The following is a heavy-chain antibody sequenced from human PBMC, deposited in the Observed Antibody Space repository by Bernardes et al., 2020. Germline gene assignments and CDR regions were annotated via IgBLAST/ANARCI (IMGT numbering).Heavy chain of an antibody. J-gene: IGHJ5*02. CDR3: ARAGYSSSWYGKRGFDP. CDR1: GGSFSGYY. CDR2: INHSGST. V-gene: IGHV4-34*01. Sequence: SEPLSLTCAVYGGSFSGYYWSWIRQPPGKGLEWIGEINHSGSTNYNPSLKSRVTISVDTSKNQFSLKLSSVTAADTAVYYCARAGYSSSWYGKRGFDPWGQGTLVTVSS. D-gene: IGHD6-13*01.